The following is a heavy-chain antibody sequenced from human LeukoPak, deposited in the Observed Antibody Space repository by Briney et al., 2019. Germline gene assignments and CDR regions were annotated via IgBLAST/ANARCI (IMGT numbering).Heavy chain of an antibody. CDR1: GGTFSSYA. D-gene: IGHD4-23*01. Sequence: GASVKVSCKASGGTFSSYAISWVRQAPGQGLEWMGGIIPIFGTANYAQKFQGRVTITADESTSTAYMELSSLRSEDTAVYYCARDGPDYGGNSGNFDYWGQGTLVTVSS. V-gene: IGHV1-69*13. CDR2: IIPIFGTA. J-gene: IGHJ4*02. CDR3: ARDGPDYGGNSGNFDY.